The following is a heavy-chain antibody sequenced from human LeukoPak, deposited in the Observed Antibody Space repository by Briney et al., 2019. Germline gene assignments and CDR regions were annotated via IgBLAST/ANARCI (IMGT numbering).Heavy chain of an antibody. CDR3: ARAAYCSSTSCYLYFDY. V-gene: IGHV3-21*01. D-gene: IGHD2-2*01. Sequence: PGGSLRLSCAASGFTFSSYSMNWVRQAPGKGLEWVSSISSSSSYIYYADSVKGRFTISRDNAKNSLYLQMNSLRAEDTAVYYCARAAYCSSTSCYLYFDYWGQGTLVTVSS. CDR1: GFTFSSYS. J-gene: IGHJ4*02. CDR2: ISSSSSYI.